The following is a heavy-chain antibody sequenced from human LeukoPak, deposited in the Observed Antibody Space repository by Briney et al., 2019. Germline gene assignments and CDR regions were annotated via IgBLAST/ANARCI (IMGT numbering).Heavy chain of an antibody. Sequence: GGSLRFSCAASGFTFDDNAMDWVGQAPGKGRRGGSGISWNSGSIGYADPVKGRFTIHTANATTSLELRMHSSRATDTSLYAFAKDIRNYYDSSAFQHWGRETLVTVAS. CDR3: AKDIRNYYDSSAFQH. CDR2: ISWNSGSI. J-gene: IGHJ1*01. CDR1: GFTFDDNA. D-gene: IGHD3-22*01. V-gene: IGHV3-9*01.